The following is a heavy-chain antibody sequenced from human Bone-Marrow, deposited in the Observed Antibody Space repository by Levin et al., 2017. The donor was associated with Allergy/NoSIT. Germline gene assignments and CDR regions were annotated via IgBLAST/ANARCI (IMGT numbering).Heavy chain of an antibody. V-gene: IGHV1-2*02. CDR1: GYTFSNYY. CDR3: ARAGSWFSTGWYFFDF. CDR2: INPNNGGR. Sequence: TGGSLRLSCKASGYTFSNYYIHWLRQAPGQGLEWMGYINPNNGGRTYAQKFQGRVSMTRDTSITSSFLELTGLVSNDTAVYYCARAGSWFSTGWYFFDFWGQGTLLTVSS. J-gene: IGHJ4*02. D-gene: IGHD6-19*01.